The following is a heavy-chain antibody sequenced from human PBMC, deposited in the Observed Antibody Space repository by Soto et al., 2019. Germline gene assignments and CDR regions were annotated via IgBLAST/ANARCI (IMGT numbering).Heavy chain of an antibody. J-gene: IGHJ4*02. CDR2: IYYSGST. CDR1: GGSISSYY. V-gene: IGHV4-59*01. Sequence: PSETLSITCTVSGGSISSYYWSWIRQPPGKGLEWIGYIYYSGSTNYNPSLKSRVTISVDTSKNQFSLKLSSVTAADTAVYYCASALYSYGRHYYFDYWGQGTLVTVSS. CDR3: ASALYSYGRHYYFDY. D-gene: IGHD5-18*01.